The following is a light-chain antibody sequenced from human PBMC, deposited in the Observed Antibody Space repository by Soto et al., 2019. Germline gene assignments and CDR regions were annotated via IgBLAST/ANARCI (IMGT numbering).Light chain of an antibody. CDR1: QSVSSN. CDR2: GAS. Sequence: EIVMTQSPATLSVSPGERATLSCRASQSVSSNLAWYQQKPGQAPRLLIYGASTRATGIPARFSGSGSGTECTLTISSLHSEDFAVYYCQQYDNWPLTFGGGTEVEIK. CDR3: QQYDNWPLT. V-gene: IGKV3-15*01. J-gene: IGKJ4*01.